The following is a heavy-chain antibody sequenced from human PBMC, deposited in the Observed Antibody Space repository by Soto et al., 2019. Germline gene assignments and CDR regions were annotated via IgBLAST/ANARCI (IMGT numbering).Heavy chain of an antibody. D-gene: IGHD6-19*01. CDR2: ISYDGSNK. CDR1: GLTCSSYA. V-gene: IGHV3-30-3*01. J-gene: IGHJ4*01. CDR3: ARDGYRSGWDIFGYFYY. Sequence: PGRNPEISSAASGLTCSSYAMHWVRQAPGKGLEWVAVISYDGSNKYYADSVKGRFTISRDNSKNTLYLQMNSLRAEDTAVYYCARDGYRSGWDIFGYFYYCVHGT.